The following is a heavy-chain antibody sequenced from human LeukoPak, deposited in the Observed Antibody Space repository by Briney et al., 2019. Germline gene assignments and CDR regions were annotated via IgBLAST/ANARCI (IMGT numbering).Heavy chain of an antibody. Sequence: ASVKVSCKASGGTFSSYAISWVRQAPGQGLEWMGGIIPTFGTANYAQKFQGRVTITTDGSTSTAYMELSSLRSEDTAVYYCARGFWSGTNGFDYWGQGTLVTVSS. V-gene: IGHV1-69*05. CDR3: ARGFWSGTNGFDY. J-gene: IGHJ4*02. CDR1: GGTFSSYA. CDR2: IIPTFGTA. D-gene: IGHD3-3*01.